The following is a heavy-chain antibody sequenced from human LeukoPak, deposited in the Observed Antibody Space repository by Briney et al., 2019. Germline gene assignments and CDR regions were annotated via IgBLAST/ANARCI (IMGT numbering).Heavy chain of an antibody. CDR2: IHPSGIF. CDR3: ARGSDRSKAGDH. Sequence: SETLSLTCAVYGGSCADYYCSWIRQPPGKGLEWIGEIHPSGIFYYNSSLMSRVTISIDTSKSQFSLRLTSVTAADTAFYYCARGSDRSKAGDHWGQGSLVTVSS. J-gene: IGHJ4*02. D-gene: IGHD6-25*01. CDR1: GGSCADYY. V-gene: IGHV4-34*01.